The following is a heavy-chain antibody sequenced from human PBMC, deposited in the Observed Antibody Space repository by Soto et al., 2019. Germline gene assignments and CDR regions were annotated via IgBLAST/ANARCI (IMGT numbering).Heavy chain of an antibody. CDR3: AKSGEDIYYYYMDV. CDR2: ISSSSSYI. CDR1: GFTFSSYS. V-gene: IGHV3-21*04. J-gene: IGHJ6*03. Sequence: GGSLRLSCAASGFTFSSYSMNWVRQAPGKGLEWVSSISSSSSYIYYADSVKGRFTISRDNAKNSLYLQMNSLRAEDTAVYYCAKSGEDIYYYYMDVWGKGTTVTVSS.